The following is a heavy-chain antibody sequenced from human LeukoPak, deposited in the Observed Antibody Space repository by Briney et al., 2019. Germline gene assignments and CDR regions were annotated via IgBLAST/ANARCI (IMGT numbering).Heavy chain of an antibody. Sequence: GGSLRLSCAVSGFTFSDYCMTWVRQAPGKGLEWVSSISGSRSYIYYADSLKGRFTISRDNAKNSLFLQMNSLRAEDTAVYYCARRVPYFDYWGQGALVTVSS. D-gene: IGHD4/OR15-4a*01. J-gene: IGHJ4*02. CDR2: ISGSRSYI. CDR3: ARRVPYFDY. V-gene: IGHV3-21*01. CDR1: GFTFSDYC.